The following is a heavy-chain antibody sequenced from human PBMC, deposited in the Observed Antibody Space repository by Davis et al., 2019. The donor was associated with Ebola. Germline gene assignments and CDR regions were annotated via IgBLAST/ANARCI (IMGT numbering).Heavy chain of an antibody. Sequence: PGGSLRLSCAASEFTFSSYNMNWVRQAPGKGLEWVSSISSSGRYIYYADSVKGRFTISRDNAKNSLYLQMNSLRAEDTAVYYCARDRGMGSGDWFDPWGQGTLVTVSS. D-gene: IGHD6-25*01. CDR1: EFTFSSYN. J-gene: IGHJ5*02. CDR3: ARDRGMGSGDWFDP. V-gene: IGHV3-21*01. CDR2: ISSSGRYI.